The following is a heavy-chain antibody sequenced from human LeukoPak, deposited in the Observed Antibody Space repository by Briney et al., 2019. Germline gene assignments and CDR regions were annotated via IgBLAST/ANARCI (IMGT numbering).Heavy chain of an antibody. V-gene: IGHV1-18*01. J-gene: IGHJ4*02. CDR1: GYTFTSYG. CDR2: ISAYNGNT. D-gene: IGHD1-26*01. CDR3: ARDLYERRRRRGSYLEVRSDY. Sequence: GASVKVSCKASGYTFTSYGISWVRQAPGQGLEWMGWISAYNGNTNYAQKLQGRVTMTTDTSTSTAYMELRSLRSDDTAVYYCARDLYERRRRRGSYLEVRSDYWGQGTLVTVSS.